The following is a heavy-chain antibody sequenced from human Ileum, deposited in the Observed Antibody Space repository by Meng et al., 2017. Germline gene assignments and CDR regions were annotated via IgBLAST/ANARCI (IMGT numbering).Heavy chain of an antibody. D-gene: IGHD4-11*01. CDR2: IYWDDDK. J-gene: IGHJ4*02. Sequence: HITVKCLGPTLVNPTQTLTLTCTFSGFSLSTSGVGVGWIRQPPGKALEWLALIYWDDDKRYSPSLKSRLTITKDTSKNQVVLTMTNMDPVDTATYYCAHKTTVTTSGRGLFDYWGQGTLVTVSS. V-gene: IGHV2-5*02. CDR3: AHKTTVTTSGRGLFDY. CDR1: GFSLSTSGVG.